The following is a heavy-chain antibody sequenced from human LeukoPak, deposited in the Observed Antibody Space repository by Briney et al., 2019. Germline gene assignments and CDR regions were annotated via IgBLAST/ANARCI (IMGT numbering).Heavy chain of an antibody. V-gene: IGHV1-69*02. Sequence: SLKVSCTASGGTFSSYCFSWVRQAPGQGLEWMGRIIPILPITNYAQNFKGRVTITAEKSTNTAYMELSSLRSEDTALYYCAVSRGYRNSFFDYWGQGTLVTVSS. CDR2: IIPILPIT. CDR1: GGTFSSYC. D-gene: IGHD6-6*01. J-gene: IGHJ4*02. CDR3: AVSRGYRNSFFDY.